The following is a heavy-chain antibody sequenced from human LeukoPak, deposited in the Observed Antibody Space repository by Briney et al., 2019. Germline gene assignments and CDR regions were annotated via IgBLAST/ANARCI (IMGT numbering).Heavy chain of an antibody. CDR3: ARHYYGDVYYFDL. D-gene: IGHD3-16*01. Sequence: SETLSLTCTVSGGSISGYYWSWLRQSPGKGLEWIGYFYYSGTSRYNPSLKSRVTFSPGTSENHFSLNLTSVTAADTAVYYCARHYYGDVYYFDLWGQGTLVTASS. J-gene: IGHJ4*02. CDR2: FYYSGTS. CDR1: GGSISGYY. V-gene: IGHV4-59*08.